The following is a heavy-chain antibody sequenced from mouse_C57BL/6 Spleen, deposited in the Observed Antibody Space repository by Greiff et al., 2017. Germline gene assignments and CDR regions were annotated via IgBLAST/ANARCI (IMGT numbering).Heavy chain of an antibody. V-gene: IGHV5-6*01. CDR1: GFTFSSYG. Sequence: EVKLMESGGDLVKPGGSLKLSCAASGFTFSSYGMSWVRQTPDKRLEWVATISSGGSYTYYPDSVKGRFTISRDNAKNTLYLQMSSLKSEDTAMYYCAREDYDYDSFYYAMDYWGQGTSVTVSS. J-gene: IGHJ4*01. CDR3: AREDYDYDSFYYAMDY. D-gene: IGHD2-4*01. CDR2: ISSGGSYT.